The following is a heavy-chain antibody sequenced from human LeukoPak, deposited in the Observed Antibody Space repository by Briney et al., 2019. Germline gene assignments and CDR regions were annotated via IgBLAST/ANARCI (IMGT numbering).Heavy chain of an antibody. J-gene: IGHJ4*02. D-gene: IGHD6-6*01. CDR1: GGTFDSYA. V-gene: IGHV1-69*04. CDR2: IIPMFGKG. Sequence: SVKVSCKASGGTFDSYAISWVRQAPGQGLEWMGRIIPMFGKGNYAQKFQGRVTMTTDTSTSTAYMELRSLRSDDTAVYYCARESHNSSFWGQGTLVTVSS. CDR3: ARESHNSSF.